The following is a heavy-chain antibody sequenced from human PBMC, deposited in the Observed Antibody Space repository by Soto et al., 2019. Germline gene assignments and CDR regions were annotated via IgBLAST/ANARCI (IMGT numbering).Heavy chain of an antibody. CDR1: GFTFSSYW. D-gene: IGHD6-13*01. J-gene: IGHJ6*02. CDR2: IKQDGSEK. CDR3: ARDSSSSWPLFSDGMDV. Sequence: PGGSLRLSCAASGFTFSSYWMSWVRQAPGKGLEWVANIKQDGSEKYYVDSVKGRFTISRDNAKNSLYLQMNSLRAEDTAVYYCARDSSSSWPLFSDGMDVWGQGTTVTFS. V-gene: IGHV3-7*01.